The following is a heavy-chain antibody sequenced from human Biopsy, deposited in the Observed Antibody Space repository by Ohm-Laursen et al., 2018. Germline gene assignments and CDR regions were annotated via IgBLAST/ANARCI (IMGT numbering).Heavy chain of an antibody. CDR3: ATKLTGYFHH. D-gene: IGHD3-9*01. J-gene: IGHJ1*01. CDR2: NIPILGTG. Sequence: SVKVSCKPPGGTFSNYGVNWVRQAPGQGLEWLGGNIPILGTGNYAQKFQDRVTVAADTSTSTATMELRSLRSDDTAVHYCATKLTGYFHHWGQGTLVIVSS. CDR1: GGTFSNYG. V-gene: IGHV1-69*06.